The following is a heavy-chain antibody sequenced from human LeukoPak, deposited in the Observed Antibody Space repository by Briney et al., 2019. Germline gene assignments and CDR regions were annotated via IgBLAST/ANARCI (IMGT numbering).Heavy chain of an antibody. V-gene: IGHV3-30*02. CDR3: AQPLGAHVVHYYYMDV. CDR1: VFTLSNCD. J-gene: IGHJ6*03. CDR2: IRYDGTNT. D-gene: IGHD2-15*01. Sequence: GGSLRLLCVASVFTLSNCDGHWLRGAPGKGLDCVAFIRYDGTNTYHADSVKGRFTTSRDNSKSTLFLQMDSLRVEDTAVYFCAQPLGAHVVHYYYMDVWGKGNTVTVSS.